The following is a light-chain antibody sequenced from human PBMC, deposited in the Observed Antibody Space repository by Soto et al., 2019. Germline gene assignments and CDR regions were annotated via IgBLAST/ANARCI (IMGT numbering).Light chain of an antibody. CDR3: MQAKEFPHT. J-gene: IGKJ2*01. CDR2: RNS. CDR1: QSLVGSDGVTS. V-gene: IGKV2-24*01. Sequence: IVLTQIPLSSPVIPGQPASISCRSSQSLVGSDGVTSLTWVQQRPGQPPRLLIYRNSARFLGAPDRFRGSGAGTDFTLEISRVEPEDVGIYYCMQAKEFPHTFGQGTKLEIE.